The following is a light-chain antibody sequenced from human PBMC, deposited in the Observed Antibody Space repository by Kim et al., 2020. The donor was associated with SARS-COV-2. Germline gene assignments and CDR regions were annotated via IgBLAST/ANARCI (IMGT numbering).Light chain of an antibody. CDR1: ANDIGNYNY. J-gene: IGLJ2*01. Sequence: QSALTQPASVSGSPGQSITISCTGSANDIGNYNYVSWHQQHPGRAPKLLIYDINDRPSGVSDRFSGSKSGNTASLTIAGLQSEHEAFYYCSSYTSTSSILFGGGTKVTVL. CDR3: SSYTSTSSIL. CDR2: DIN. V-gene: IGLV2-14*03.